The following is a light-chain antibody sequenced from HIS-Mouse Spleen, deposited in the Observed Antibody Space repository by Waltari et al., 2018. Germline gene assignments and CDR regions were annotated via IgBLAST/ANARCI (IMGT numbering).Light chain of an antibody. Sequence: SYVLTQPPSVSVAPGKTARTTCGGNNTGSKNVHWYQQKPGQAPVLVVYEDSGRPSGIPERFSGSNSGNTATLTISRVEAGDEADYYCQVWDSSSDHVVFGGGTKLTVL. CDR2: EDS. V-gene: IGLV3-21*03. CDR3: QVWDSSSDHVV. CDR1: NTGSKN. J-gene: IGLJ2*01.